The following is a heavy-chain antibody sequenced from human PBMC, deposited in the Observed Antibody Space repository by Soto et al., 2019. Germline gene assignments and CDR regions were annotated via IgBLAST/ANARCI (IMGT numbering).Heavy chain of an antibody. J-gene: IGHJ4*01. CDR1: GYTPTELS. Sequence: ASVKVFCKVSGYTPTELSMHWVRQAPGKGLEWMGGFDPEDGETIYAQKFQGRVTMTEDTSTDTAYMELSSLRSEDTAVYYCATADHARSGYAHWGQGTLVTVSS. CDR3: ATADHARSGYAH. D-gene: IGHD3-22*01. V-gene: IGHV1-24*01. CDR2: FDPEDGET.